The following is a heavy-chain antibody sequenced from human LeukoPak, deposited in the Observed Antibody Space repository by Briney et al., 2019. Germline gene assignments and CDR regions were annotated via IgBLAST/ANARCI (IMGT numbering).Heavy chain of an antibody. CDR2: IYYSGST. J-gene: IGHJ4*02. V-gene: IGHV4-39*01. CDR1: GGSISSSSYY. CDR3: ARADSGGYYCPY. Sequence: SETLSLTCTVSGGSISSSSYYWGWIRQPPGKGLEWIGSIYYSGSTYYNPSLKSRVTISVDTSKNQFSLKLSSVTAADTAVYYCARADSGGYYCPYWGQGTLVTVSS. D-gene: IGHD3-22*01.